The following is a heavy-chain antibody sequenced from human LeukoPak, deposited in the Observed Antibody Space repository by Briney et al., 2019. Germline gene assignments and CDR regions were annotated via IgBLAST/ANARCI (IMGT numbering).Heavy chain of an antibody. V-gene: IGHV4-39*01. CDR2: IYYSGST. CDR3: ARERETSDY. Sequence: PSGTLSLTCTVSGGSISSSSYYWGWIRQPPGKGLEWIGSIYYSGSTYYNPSLKSRVTISVDTSKNQFSLKLSPVTAADTAVYYCARERETSDYWGQGTLVTVSS. J-gene: IGHJ4*02. CDR1: GGSISSSSYY.